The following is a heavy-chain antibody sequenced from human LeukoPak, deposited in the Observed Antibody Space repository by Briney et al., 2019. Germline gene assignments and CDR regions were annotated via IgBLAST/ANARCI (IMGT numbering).Heavy chain of an antibody. Sequence: GGSLRLSCAASGFTFSSYGMHWVRQAPGKGLEWVAVIWYDGSNKYYADSVKGRFTISRDNSKNTVYLQMDSLRAEDTALYYCARGQQLVKTDWGQGTLVTVSS. CDR3: ARGQQLVKTD. CDR2: IWYDGSNK. J-gene: IGHJ4*02. V-gene: IGHV3-33*01. CDR1: GFTFSSYG. D-gene: IGHD6-13*01.